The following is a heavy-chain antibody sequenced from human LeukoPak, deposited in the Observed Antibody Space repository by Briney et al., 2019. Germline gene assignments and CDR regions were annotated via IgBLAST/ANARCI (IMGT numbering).Heavy chain of an antibody. CDR2: ISGSSDYT. V-gene: IGHV3-11*03. CDR1: GFTFSDYY. D-gene: IGHD7-27*01. Sequence: GGSLRLSCAASGFTFSDYYMSWIRQAPGKGLEWVSYISGSSDYTKYADSVRGRFTISRDNAKNALYLQMNSLRVEDTAVYYCARTLLNWGLNYWGQGTLVTVSS. CDR3: ARTLLNWGLNY. J-gene: IGHJ4*02.